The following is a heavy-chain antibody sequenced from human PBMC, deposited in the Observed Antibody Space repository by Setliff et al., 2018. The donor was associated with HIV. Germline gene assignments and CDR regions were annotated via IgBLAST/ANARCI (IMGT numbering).Heavy chain of an antibody. CDR1: GYTFINYH. J-gene: IGHJ6*03. V-gene: IGHV1-18*01. CDR2: ISASGINT. D-gene: IGHD4-17*01. Sequence: ASVKVSCKASGYTFINYHITWVRQAPGQGLEWVGSISASGINTNYTQGRVTMTTDISTSTAYMELRSLRSADSAVYYCASVPVSNRYYYMDVWGKGTTVTVSS. CDR3: ASVPVSNRYYYMDV.